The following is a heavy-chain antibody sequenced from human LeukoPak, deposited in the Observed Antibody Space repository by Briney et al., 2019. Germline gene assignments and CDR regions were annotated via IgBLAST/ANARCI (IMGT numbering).Heavy chain of an antibody. CDR2: ISSRGNTI. V-gene: IGHV3-11*04. J-gene: IGHJ5*02. CDR3: AKDGWIAAAEEEGYNWFDP. CDR1: GFTFSDYY. D-gene: IGHD6-13*01. Sequence: GGSLRLSCAASGFTFSDYYMSWIRQAPGKGLEWVSYISSRGNTIYYADSVKGRFTISRDNSKNTPYLQMNSLRAEDTAVYYCAKDGWIAAAEEEGYNWFDPWGQGTLVTVSS.